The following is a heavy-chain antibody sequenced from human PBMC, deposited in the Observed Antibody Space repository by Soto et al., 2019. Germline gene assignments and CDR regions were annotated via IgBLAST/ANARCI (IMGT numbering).Heavy chain of an antibody. J-gene: IGHJ4*02. CDR2: FYYSGTT. CDR1: GGSVSSGNFY. CDR3: ARHFSVDYFDY. V-gene: IGHV4-39*01. Sequence: SETLSLTCTVSGGSVSSGNFYWSWIRQPPGKGLEWIGYFYYSGTTYYNPSLKSRVTISVDRSKNQFSLKLSSVTAAHTAVYYCARHFSVDYFDYWGQGALVTVSS.